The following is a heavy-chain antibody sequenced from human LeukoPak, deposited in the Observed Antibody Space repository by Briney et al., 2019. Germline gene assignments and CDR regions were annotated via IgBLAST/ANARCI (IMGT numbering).Heavy chain of an antibody. CDR3: ARDRSGCSGGSCYLRYYYYYMDV. V-gene: IGHV3-48*03. CDR2: ISSDGSTI. D-gene: IGHD2-15*01. Sequence: PPGGSLRLSCAASGFTFSSYEMNWVRQAPGKGLEWVSYISSDGSTIYYADSVKGRFTISRDNAKNSLYLQMNSLGAEDTAVYYCARDRSGCSGGSCYLRYYYYYMDVWGKGTTITISS. CDR1: GFTFSSYE. J-gene: IGHJ6*03.